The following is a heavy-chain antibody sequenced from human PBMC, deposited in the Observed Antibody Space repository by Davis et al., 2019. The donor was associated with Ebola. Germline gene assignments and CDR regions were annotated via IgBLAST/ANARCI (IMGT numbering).Heavy chain of an antibody. V-gene: IGHV3-30*18. CDR3: AKDPPYSGSYYAGDY. J-gene: IGHJ4*02. CDR2: ISYDGSNK. Sequence: GGSLRLSCAASGFTFSSYGMHWVRQAPGKGLEWVAVISYDGSNKYYADSVKGRFTISRDNSKNTLYLQMNSLRAEDTAVYYCAKDPPYSGSYYAGDYWGQGTLVTVSS. D-gene: IGHD1-26*01. CDR1: GFTFSSYG.